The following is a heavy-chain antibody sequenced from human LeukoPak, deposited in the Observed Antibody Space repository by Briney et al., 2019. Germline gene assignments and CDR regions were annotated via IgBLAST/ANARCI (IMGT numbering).Heavy chain of an antibody. CDR1: GFTFTNYV. D-gene: IGHD5-18*01. Sequence: GGSLRLSCVVSGFTFTNYVVHWVRQAPGKGLEYVSGISSNGGSTYYADSVKGRFTISRDNSKNTLYLQMSSLRTEDTAVYYCVKDTARVPGDYWGRGTLVTVSS. V-gene: IGHV3-64D*06. CDR2: ISSNGGST. CDR3: VKDTARVPGDY. J-gene: IGHJ4*02.